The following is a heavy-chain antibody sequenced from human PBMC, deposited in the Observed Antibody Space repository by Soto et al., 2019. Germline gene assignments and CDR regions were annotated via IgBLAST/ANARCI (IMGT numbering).Heavy chain of an antibody. J-gene: IGHJ6*02. CDR2: ISYDGSNK. Sequence: HPGGSLRLSCAASGFTFSSYGMHWVRQAPGKGLEWVAVISYDGSNKYYADSVKGRFTISRDNSKNTLYLQMNSLRAEDTAVYYCAKEVGGGLAFYGMDVWGQGTTVTVSS. V-gene: IGHV3-30*18. CDR3: AKEVGGGLAFYGMDV. CDR1: GFTFSSYG. D-gene: IGHD3-16*01.